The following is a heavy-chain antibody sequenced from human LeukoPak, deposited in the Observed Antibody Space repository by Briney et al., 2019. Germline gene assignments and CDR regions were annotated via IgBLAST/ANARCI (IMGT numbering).Heavy chain of an antibody. Sequence: PGGSLRLSCAASGFIFSSYSMNWVRQAPGKGLEWVSYICISSTTISYADSVRGRFTISSDNAKNSLYLQMNSLRAEDTAVYYCARDTHYSFDYWGQGTLVIVSS. CDR1: GFIFSSYS. CDR3: ARDTHYSFDY. CDR2: ICISSTTI. D-gene: IGHD2-21*01. V-gene: IGHV3-48*01. J-gene: IGHJ4*02.